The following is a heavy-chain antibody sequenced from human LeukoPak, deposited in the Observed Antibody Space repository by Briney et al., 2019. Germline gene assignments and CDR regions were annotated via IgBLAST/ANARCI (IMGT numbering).Heavy chain of an antibody. CDR3: ARNGDYWYFDL. V-gene: IGHV4-59*08. D-gene: IGHD4-17*01. CDR1: GGSISSYY. Sequence: SETLSLTCTVSGGSISSYYWSWIRQPPGKGLEWIGYIYYSGSTNYNPSLKSRVTISVDTSKSQFSLKLSSVTAADTAVYYCARNGDYWYFDLWGRGTLVTVSS. CDR2: IYYSGST. J-gene: IGHJ2*01.